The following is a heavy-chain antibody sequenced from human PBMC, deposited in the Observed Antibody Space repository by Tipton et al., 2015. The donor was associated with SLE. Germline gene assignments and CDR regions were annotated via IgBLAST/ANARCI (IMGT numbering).Heavy chain of an antibody. CDR3: ARDRYCTNGVCYPTGNDAFDI. CDR2: INHSGST. J-gene: IGHJ3*02. D-gene: IGHD2-8*01. Sequence: TLSLTCTVSGGSISTYYWSWIRQPPGKGLEWIGEINHSGSTNYNPSLKSRVTISVDTSKNQFSLKLSSVTAADTAVYYCARDRYCTNGVCYPTGNDAFDIWGQGTMVTVSS. CDR1: GGSISTYY. V-gene: IGHV4-34*09.